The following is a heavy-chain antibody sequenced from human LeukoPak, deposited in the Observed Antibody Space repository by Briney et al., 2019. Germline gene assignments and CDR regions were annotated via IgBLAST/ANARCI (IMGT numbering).Heavy chain of an antibody. D-gene: IGHD3-9*01. CDR1: GGSINNYY. V-gene: IGHV4-59*12. Sequence: SETLSLTCAISGGSINNYYWSWIRQPPGKGLEWIGYIYYSGSTNYNPSLKSRVTISVDTSKNQFSLKLSSVTAADTAVYYCARDYPAFYDILTGYYRLDAFDIWGQGTMVTVSS. CDR3: ARDYPAFYDILTGYYRLDAFDI. J-gene: IGHJ3*02. CDR2: IYYSGST.